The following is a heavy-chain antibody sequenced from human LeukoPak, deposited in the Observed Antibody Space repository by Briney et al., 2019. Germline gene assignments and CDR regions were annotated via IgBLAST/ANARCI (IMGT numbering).Heavy chain of an antibody. CDR1: GGSFSDSY. Sequence: SETLSLTCAVYGGSFSDSYWSWIRQPPGKGLEWIGEISHSGSTNYNPSLKSRVTISVDTSKNQFSLKMSSVTAADTAVYFCASSIPIAAAGDFDIWGQGTMVTVSS. CDR2: ISHSGST. V-gene: IGHV4-34*01. CDR3: ASSIPIAAAGDFDI. J-gene: IGHJ3*02. D-gene: IGHD6-13*01.